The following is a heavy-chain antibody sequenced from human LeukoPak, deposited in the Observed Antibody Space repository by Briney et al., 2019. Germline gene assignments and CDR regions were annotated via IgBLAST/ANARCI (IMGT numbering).Heavy chain of an antibody. J-gene: IGHJ4*02. Sequence: PGGSLRLSCAASGFTFSSYAMHWVRQAPDKGLEWVAVISYDGSNKYYADSVKGRFTISRDNSKNTLYLQMNSLRAEDTAVYYCARDLKRGIAVAGMEIDYWGQGTLVTVSS. V-gene: IGHV3-30-3*01. CDR1: GFTFSSYA. D-gene: IGHD6-19*01. CDR3: ARDLKRGIAVAGMEIDY. CDR2: ISYDGSNK.